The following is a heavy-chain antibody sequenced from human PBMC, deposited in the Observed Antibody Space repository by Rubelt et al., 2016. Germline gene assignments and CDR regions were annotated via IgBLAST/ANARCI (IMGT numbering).Heavy chain of an antibody. CDR3: ARSVVRYFGSDY. V-gene: IGHV4-39*07. D-gene: IGHD3-9*01. CDR1: GGSISSSSYY. Sequence: QVQLQQWGAGLLKPSETLSLTCTVSGGSISSSSYYWGWIRQPPGKGLEWIGSIYYSGSTYYNPSLKSRVSISVDTSKNQFSLKLSSVTAADTAVYYWARSVVRYFGSDYWGQGTLVTVSS. CDR2: IYYSGST. J-gene: IGHJ4*02.